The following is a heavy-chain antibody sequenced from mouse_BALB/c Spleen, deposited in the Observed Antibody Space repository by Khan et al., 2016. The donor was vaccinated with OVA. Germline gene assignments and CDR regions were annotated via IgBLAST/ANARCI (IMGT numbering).Heavy chain of an antibody. CDR1: VYTFANYW. CDR2: INPSTVYT. D-gene: IGHD1-1*01. V-gene: IGHV1-7*01. Sequence: QVQLKESGAELAKPGASVKLSCKASVYTFANYWMHLVKQRPGQCLDWIGYINPSTVYTDYNQKFKVKATLTADKSSSTAYMQLSSLTSEDSAVYYWSRVGSSYGTTVVHGGQGTTLTVSS. CDR3: SRVGSSYGTTVVH. J-gene: IGHJ2*01.